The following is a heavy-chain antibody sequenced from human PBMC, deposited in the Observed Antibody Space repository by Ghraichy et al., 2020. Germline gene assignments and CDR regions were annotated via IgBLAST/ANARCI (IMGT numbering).Heavy chain of an antibody. V-gene: IGHV3-23*01. CDR2: ISGSGGST. Sequence: GGSLRLSCAASGFTFSSYAMSWVRQAPGKGLEWVSAISGSGGSTYYADSVKGRFTISRDNSKNTLYMQMNSLRAEDTAVYYCAKVRGARRGYYYYYYGMDVWGQGTTVTVSS. D-gene: IGHD4/OR15-4a*01. J-gene: IGHJ6*02. CDR3: AKVRGARRGYYYYYYGMDV. CDR1: GFTFSSYA.